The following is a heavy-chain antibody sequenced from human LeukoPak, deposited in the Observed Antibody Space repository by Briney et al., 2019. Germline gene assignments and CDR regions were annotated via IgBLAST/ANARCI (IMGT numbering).Heavy chain of an antibody. CDR2: IYYSGST. CDR3: ARSVLDSSSAYYFDY. J-gene: IGHJ4*02. V-gene: IGHV4-30-4*01. Sequence: PSETLSLTCTVSGVSISSGDYYWSWIRQPPGKGLEWIGYIYYSGSTYYNPSLKSRVTISVDTSKNQFSLKLSSVTAADTAVYYRARSVLDSSSAYYFDYWGQGTLVTVSS. D-gene: IGHD6-13*01. CDR1: GVSISSGDYY.